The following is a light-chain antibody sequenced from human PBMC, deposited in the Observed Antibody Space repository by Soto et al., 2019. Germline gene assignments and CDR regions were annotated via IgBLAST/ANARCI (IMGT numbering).Light chain of an antibody. CDR3: QQYDNWPRT. CDR1: QNISSC. CDR2: GAS. Sequence: IVLTQSPATLSLSPGKRATLSCRASQNISSCLIWYQQKPGQTPRLLIHGASTRATGIPARFSGSGSGTRFTLTIASLQSEDFAVYYCQQYDNWPRTFGQGTKVDIK. J-gene: IGKJ1*01. V-gene: IGKV3-15*01.